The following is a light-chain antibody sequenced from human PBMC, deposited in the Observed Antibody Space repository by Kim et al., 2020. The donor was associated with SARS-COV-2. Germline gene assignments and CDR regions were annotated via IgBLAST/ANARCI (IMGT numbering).Light chain of an antibody. CDR3: QVWDCSTYVV. V-gene: IGLV3-9*01. Sequence: SYELTQPLSVSVALGQTARIPCGGNNIGSKNVHWYQQKPGQAPVLVIYRHRNQPSGIPERLSGSNSGNTAILSISRAQAGDEADYYCQVWDCSTYVVLGGGAQLTVL. CDR2: RHR. J-gene: IGLJ2*01. CDR1: NIGSKN.